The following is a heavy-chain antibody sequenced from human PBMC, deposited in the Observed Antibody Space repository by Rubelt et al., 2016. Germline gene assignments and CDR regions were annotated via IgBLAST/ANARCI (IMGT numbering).Heavy chain of an antibody. J-gene: IGHJ4*02. Sequence: KVSCKASGYTFTSYAMNWVRQAPGQGLEWMGWINTNTGNPTYAQGFTGRFVFSLDTSVSTAYLQISSLKAEDTAVYCCARARYCSSTSCHKPYYFDYWGQGTLVTVSS. CDR1: GYTFTSYA. D-gene: IGHD2-2*01. CDR2: INTNTGNP. V-gene: IGHV7-4-1*02. CDR3: ARARYCSSTSCHKPYYFDY.